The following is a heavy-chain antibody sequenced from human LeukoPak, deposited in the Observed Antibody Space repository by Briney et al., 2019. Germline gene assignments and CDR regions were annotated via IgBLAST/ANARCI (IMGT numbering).Heavy chain of an antibody. J-gene: IGHJ4*02. D-gene: IGHD2-2*01. CDR2: ISWNSGSI. CDR3: AKSHCSSTSCYVTY. Sequence: PGRSLRLSCAASGFTFDDYAMHWVRQAPGKGLEWVSGISWNSGSIGYADSVKGRFTIYRDNAKNSLYLQMTSLRAEDTALYYCAKSHCSSTSCYVTYWGQGTLVTVSS. V-gene: IGHV3-9*01. CDR1: GFTFDDYA.